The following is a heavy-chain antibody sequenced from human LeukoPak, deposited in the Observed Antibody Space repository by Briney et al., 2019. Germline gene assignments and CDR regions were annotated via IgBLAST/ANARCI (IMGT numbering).Heavy chain of an antibody. Sequence: SETLSLTCTVSGGSISSYYWSWIRQPAGKGLDWIGRIYTSGSTNYHPSLKSRVTMSVDASKNQFSLKLSSVTAADTAVYYCARDDSSYAGAADYWGQGTLVTVSS. J-gene: IGHJ4*02. V-gene: IGHV4-4*07. D-gene: IGHD5-18*01. CDR1: GGSISSYY. CDR3: ARDDSSYAGAADY. CDR2: IYTSGST.